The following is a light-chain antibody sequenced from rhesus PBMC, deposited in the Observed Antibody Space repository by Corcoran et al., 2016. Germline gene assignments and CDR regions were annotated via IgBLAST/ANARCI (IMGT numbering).Light chain of an antibody. CDR2: MAS. CDR1: ENVNNY. V-gene: IGKV1-74*01. Sequence: DIQMTQSPSSLSASVGDRVTITCRAIENVNNYLNWYQQKPGKAPKLLIYMASTLQSGVPTRFSGSGSGTDYTFTVSSLQPEDVATDYCQRDYGTPFTFSPGTKLDIQ. CDR3: QRDYGTPFT. J-gene: IGKJ3*01.